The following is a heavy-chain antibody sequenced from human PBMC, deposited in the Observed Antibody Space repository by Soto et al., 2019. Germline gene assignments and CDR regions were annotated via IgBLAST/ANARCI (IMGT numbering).Heavy chain of an antibody. Sequence: ELQLVESGGGLVKPGGSLRLSWVASGFSFFNAWMSWVRQAPGKGLEWVTRIRSKTAGGTPEYAAPGPGRFTISGDASENTLYLQTNILETEDTAVYDCATGWGGGNDFNAFEIWVQGTVVTVSS. CDR1: GFSFFNAW. CDR3: ATGWGGGNDFNAFEI. CDR2: IRSKTAGGTP. D-gene: IGHD1-1*01. V-gene: IGHV3-15*01. J-gene: IGHJ3*02.